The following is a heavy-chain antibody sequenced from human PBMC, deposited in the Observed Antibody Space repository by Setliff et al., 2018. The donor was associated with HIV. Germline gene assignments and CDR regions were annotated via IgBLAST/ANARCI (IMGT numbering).Heavy chain of an antibody. CDR3: TRDHRFVDRYPDW. J-gene: IGHJ4*02. CDR2: IRSKAYGGAT. V-gene: IGHV3-49*03. Sequence: PGGSLRLSCKASGFTFSDHTMSWFRQAPGKGLECIGFIRSKAYGGATEYAASVKGRFTISRDDSKSIAYLQMSSLKIEDTAVYYCTRDHRFVDRYPDWWGQGTLVTVS. D-gene: IGHD3-9*01. CDR1: GFTFSDHT.